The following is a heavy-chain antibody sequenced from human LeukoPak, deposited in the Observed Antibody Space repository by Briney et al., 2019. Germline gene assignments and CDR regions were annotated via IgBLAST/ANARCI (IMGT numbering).Heavy chain of an antibody. V-gene: IGHV3-74*01. CDR1: GFTFSSYW. J-gene: IGHJ1*01. Sequence: GGSLRLSCAASGFTFSSYWMHWVRQAPGKGLVWASHINKDGSSTSYADSVKGRFTISRDNAKNTLYLQMSSLRAEDTALYCCARPLYGDFAKYFQRWGQGTLVTVSS. CDR3: ARPLYGDFAKYFQR. D-gene: IGHD4-17*01. CDR2: INKDGSST.